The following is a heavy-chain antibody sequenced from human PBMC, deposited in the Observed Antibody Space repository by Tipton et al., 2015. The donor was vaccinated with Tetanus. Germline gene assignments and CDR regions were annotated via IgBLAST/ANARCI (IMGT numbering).Heavy chain of an antibody. Sequence: TLSLTCTVSGGSISSYYWSWIRQPPGKGLEWIGYIYYSGSTNYNPSLKSRVTISVDTSKNQFSLKLSSVTAADTAVYYCARNPVAGTAYYFDYWGQGTLVTVSS. CDR2: IYYSGST. D-gene: IGHD6-19*01. J-gene: IGHJ4*02. CDR1: GGSISSYY. V-gene: IGHV4-59*12. CDR3: ARNPVAGTAYYFDY.